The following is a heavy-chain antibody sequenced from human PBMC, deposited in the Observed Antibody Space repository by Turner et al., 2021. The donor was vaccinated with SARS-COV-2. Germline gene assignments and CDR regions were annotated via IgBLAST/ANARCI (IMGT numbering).Heavy chain of an antibody. CDR1: GDSISSNY. CDR3: ARGAYASVSLNKFDA. V-gene: IGHV4-59*07. D-gene: IGHD3-16*01. J-gene: IGHJ5*02. CDR2: IFYTGST. Sequence: QVELQESGPELLKPSDTLSLSCSVSGDSISSNYWHWRRQPPGKGLEWIGYIFYTGSTSFNPSLNDRATISVDTSENQFFLHLKSVTPADTTVYHCARGAYASVSLNKFDAWGQGILVSVSS.